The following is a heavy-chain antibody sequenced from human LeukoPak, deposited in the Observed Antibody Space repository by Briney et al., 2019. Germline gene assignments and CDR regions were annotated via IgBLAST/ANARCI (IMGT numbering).Heavy chain of an antibody. J-gene: IGHJ4*02. Sequence: GSLRFSCAASGFTFSSYEMNWVRQAPGKGLEWVSGIIGGGGSTYYADSVKGRFTISGDNSRNTLFLQMNSLRAEDTAVYYCAHGAVYQLDYWGQGTLVTVSS. CDR2: IIGGGGST. D-gene: IGHD2-2*01. CDR3: AHGAVYQLDY. V-gene: IGHV3-23*01. CDR1: GFTFSSYE.